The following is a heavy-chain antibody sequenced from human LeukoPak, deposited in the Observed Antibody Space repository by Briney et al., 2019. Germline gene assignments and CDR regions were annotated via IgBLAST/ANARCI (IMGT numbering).Heavy chain of an antibody. Sequence: GASVKVSCKTCGYTFTNHGISWVRQAPGRGLEWMGRISGYNGNTNYVQKFRGRITMTTDTSTSTAYLQLRSLSSDDTALYYCARDLSLGRHDDGEPFDSWGQGTLVTVFS. V-gene: IGHV1-18*01. CDR1: GYTFTNHG. CDR2: ISGYNGNT. CDR3: ARDLSLGRHDDGEPFDS. D-gene: IGHD4-17*01. J-gene: IGHJ4*02.